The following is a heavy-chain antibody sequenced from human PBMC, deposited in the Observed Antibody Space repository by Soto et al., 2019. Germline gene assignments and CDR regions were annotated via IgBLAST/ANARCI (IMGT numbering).Heavy chain of an antibody. CDR1: GGTFSSYS. D-gene: IGHD5-12*01. V-gene: IGHV1-69*12. CDR2: IIPIFGTV. Sequence: QVQLVQSGAEVKKPGSSVKVSCKASGGTFSSYSISWVRQAPGQGLEWMGGIIPIFGTVNYAQKFQGRVTITADESTSTAYMALSSLRSEDTAVYYCARGNQRWLQLWYFDLWGRGTLVTVSS. J-gene: IGHJ2*01. CDR3: ARGNQRWLQLWYFDL.